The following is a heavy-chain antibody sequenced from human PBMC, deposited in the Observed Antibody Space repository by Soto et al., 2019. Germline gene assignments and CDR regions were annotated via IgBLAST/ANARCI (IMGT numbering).Heavy chain of an antibody. CDR3: ARGQGDYEWGYY. D-gene: IGHD4-17*01. Sequence: QVQLQQWGAGLLKPSETLSLTCAVYGGSFSGYYWSWIRQPPGKGLEWIGEINHSGSTNYNPSLKSRVTISVDTSKNQFSLKLSSVTAADTAVYYWARGQGDYEWGYYWGQGTLVTVSS. CDR2: INHSGST. CDR1: GGSFSGYY. V-gene: IGHV4-34*01. J-gene: IGHJ4*02.